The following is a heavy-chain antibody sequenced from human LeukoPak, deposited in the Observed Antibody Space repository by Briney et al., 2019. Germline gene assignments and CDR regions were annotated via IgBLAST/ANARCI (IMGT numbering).Heavy chain of an antibody. CDR3: AELGITMIGGV. CDR1: RFIFSSYD. D-gene: IGHD3-10*02. J-gene: IGHJ6*04. CDR2: ISSSGSTI. Sequence: GRSLRLSCVASRFIFSSYDMHWVRQAPGKGLEWVSYISSSGSTIYYADSVKGRFTISRDNAKNSLYLQMNSLRAEDTAVYYCAELGITMIGGVWGKGTTVTISS. V-gene: IGHV3-48*03.